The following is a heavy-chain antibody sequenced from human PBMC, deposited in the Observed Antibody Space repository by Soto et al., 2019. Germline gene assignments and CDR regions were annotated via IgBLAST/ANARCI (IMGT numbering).Heavy chain of an antibody. Sequence: SLRLSCAASGFTFSSYAMHWVRQAPGKGLEWVAVISYDGSNKYYADSVKGRFTISRDNSKNTLYLQMNSLRAEDTAVYYCARSIAAAAASYDYWGQGTLVTVSS. J-gene: IGHJ4*02. D-gene: IGHD6-13*01. CDR3: ARSIAAAAASYDY. CDR2: ISYDGSNK. CDR1: GFTFSSYA. V-gene: IGHV3-30-3*01.